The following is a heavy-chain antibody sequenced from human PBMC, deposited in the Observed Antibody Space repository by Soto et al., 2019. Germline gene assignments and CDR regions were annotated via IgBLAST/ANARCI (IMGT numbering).Heavy chain of an antibody. D-gene: IGHD3-10*01. V-gene: IGHV4-31*01. CDR3: ARDLGTMVRGVIISHNWFDP. CDR1: GGSISSGGYY. CDR2: IYYSGST. J-gene: IGHJ5*02. Sequence: QVQLQESGPGLVKPSQTLSLTCTVSGGSISSGGYYWSWIRQHPGKGLEWIGYIYYSGSTYYNPSLKSLVTISVDTSKNQFSLKLSSVTAADTAVYYCARDLGTMVRGVIISHNWFDPWGQGTLVTVSS.